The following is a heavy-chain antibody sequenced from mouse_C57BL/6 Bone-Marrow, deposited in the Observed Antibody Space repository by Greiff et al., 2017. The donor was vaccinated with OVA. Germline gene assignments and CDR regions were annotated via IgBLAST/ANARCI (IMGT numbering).Heavy chain of an antibody. D-gene: IGHD1-1*01. CDR1: GYTFTDYY. Sequence: EVKLQQSGPELVKPGASVKISCKASGYTFTDYYMNWVKQSHGKSLEWIGDINPNNGGTSYNQKFKGKATLTVDKSSSTAYMELRSLTSEDSAVYYCAREDYYGSSYLSPMDYWGQGTSVTVSS. J-gene: IGHJ4*01. CDR2: INPNNGGT. V-gene: IGHV1-26*01. CDR3: AREDYYGSSYLSPMDY.